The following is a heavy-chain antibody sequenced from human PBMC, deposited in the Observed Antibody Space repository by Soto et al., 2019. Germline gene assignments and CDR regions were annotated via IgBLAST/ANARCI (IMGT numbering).Heavy chain of an antibody. V-gene: IGHV5-51*01. Sequence: PGDSLKISCKGSGYSFTSYWIGWVRQMPGKGLEWMGIIYPGDSDTRYSPSFQGQVTISADKSISTAYLQWSSLKASDTAMYYCARSLGYCSSTSCYDDYYYYYGMDVWGQGTTVTVSS. CDR2: IYPGDSDT. CDR1: GYSFTSYW. D-gene: IGHD2-2*03. CDR3: ARSLGYCSSTSCYDDYYYYYGMDV. J-gene: IGHJ6*02.